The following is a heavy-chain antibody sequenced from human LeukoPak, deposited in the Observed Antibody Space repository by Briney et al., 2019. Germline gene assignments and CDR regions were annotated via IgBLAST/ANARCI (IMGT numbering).Heavy chain of an antibody. J-gene: IGHJ3*02. V-gene: IGHV3-23*01. CDR1: GFTFSSFS. CDR2: ISGSGGST. D-gene: IGHD3-9*01. CDR3: AMSFPRHWDILTGVGAFDI. Sequence: PGGSLRLSCAASGFTFSSFSMNWVRQAPGKGLEWVSAISGSGGSTYYADSVKGRFTISRDNSKNTLYLQMNSLRAEDTAVYYCAMSFPRHWDILTGVGAFDIWGQGTMVTVSS.